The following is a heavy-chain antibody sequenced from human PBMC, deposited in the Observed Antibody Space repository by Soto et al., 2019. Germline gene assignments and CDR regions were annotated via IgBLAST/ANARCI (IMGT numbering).Heavy chain of an antibody. D-gene: IGHD5-18*01. CDR1: GFTFSSYG. J-gene: IGHJ4*02. V-gene: IGHV3-33*01. CDR2: IWYDGSKK. Sequence: GGSLRLSCAASGFTFSSYGMHWVRQAPGRGLEWVAVIWYDGSKKYYADSVKVRFTICRDNSKNTLYLQMNSLRDEATAVYYCASLRGYSYGYPFDYWGQGTLVTVCS. CDR3: ASLRGYSYGYPFDY.